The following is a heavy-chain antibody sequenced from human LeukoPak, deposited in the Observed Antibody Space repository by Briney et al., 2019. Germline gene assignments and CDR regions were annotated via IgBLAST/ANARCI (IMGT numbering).Heavy chain of an antibody. CDR1: GYTFTSYG. Sequence: GASVKVSCKASGYTFTSYGISWVRQAPGQGLEWMGWISAYNGNTNYAQKLQGRVTMTTDTSTSTAYMELRSLRSDDTAVYYCARTVSCSRTSCYLSDYWGQGTLVTVSS. D-gene: IGHD2-2*01. J-gene: IGHJ4*02. CDR2: ISAYNGNT. V-gene: IGHV1-18*01. CDR3: ARTVSCSRTSCYLSDY.